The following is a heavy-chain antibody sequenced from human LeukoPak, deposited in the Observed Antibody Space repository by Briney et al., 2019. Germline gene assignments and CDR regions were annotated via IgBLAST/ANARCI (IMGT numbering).Heavy chain of an antibody. J-gene: IGHJ4*02. V-gene: IGHV1-69*13. CDR1: GGTFSSYA. CDR3: ASSAEIVVATSGYNY. D-gene: IGHD3-22*01. CDR2: IIPIFGTA. Sequence: SVKVSCKASGGTFSSYAISWVRQAPGQGLEWMGGIIPIFGTANYAQKFQGGVTITADESTSTAYMELSSLRSEDTAVYYCASSAEIVVATSGYNYWGQGTLVTVSS.